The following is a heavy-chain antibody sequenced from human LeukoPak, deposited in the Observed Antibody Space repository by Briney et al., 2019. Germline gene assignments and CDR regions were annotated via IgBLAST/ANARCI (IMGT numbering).Heavy chain of an antibody. CDR2: ISAYNGNT. CDR1: GYTFTGYY. Sequence: ASVKVSCKASGYTFTGYYMHWVRQAPGQGLEWMGWISAYNGNTNYAQKLQGRVTMTTDTSTSTAYMELRSLRSDDTAVYYCARDLEYCSSTSCYQGYWGQGTLVTVSS. J-gene: IGHJ4*02. D-gene: IGHD2-2*01. V-gene: IGHV1-18*04. CDR3: ARDLEYCSSTSCYQGY.